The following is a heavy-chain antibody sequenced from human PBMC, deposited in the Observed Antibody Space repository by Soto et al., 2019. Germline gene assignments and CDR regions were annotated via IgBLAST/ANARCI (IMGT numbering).Heavy chain of an antibody. J-gene: IGHJ4*02. V-gene: IGHV4-39*01. CDR1: GDSISSRSHY. CDR2: IFYSGTT. CDR3: ARRPRAAPFDD. D-gene: IGHD6-13*01. Sequence: QLQLQESGPGLVKPSETLSVTCIVSGDSISSRSHYWGWLRQPPRKGLEWIGNIFYSGTTYYNPSLKNRITISVDTSKNQFSLKLSSVTAADTAVYYCARRPRAAPFDDWGQGTLVTVSS.